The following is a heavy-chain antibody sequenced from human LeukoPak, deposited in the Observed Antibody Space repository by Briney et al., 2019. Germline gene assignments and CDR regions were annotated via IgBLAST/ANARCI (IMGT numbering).Heavy chain of an antibody. J-gene: IGHJ3*02. D-gene: IGHD3-16*01. CDR3: ARASEITAPNAFDI. CDR1: GGSISSGSYY. CDR2: IYTSGST. V-gene: IGHV4-61*02. Sequence: SQTLSLTCTVSGGSISSGSYYWSWIRQPAGKGLEWIGRIYTSGSTNYNPSLKSRVTISVDTSKNQFSPKLSSVTAADTAVYYCARASEITAPNAFDIWGQGTMVTVSS.